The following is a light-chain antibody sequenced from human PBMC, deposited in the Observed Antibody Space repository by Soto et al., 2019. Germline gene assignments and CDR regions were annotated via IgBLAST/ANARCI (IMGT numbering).Light chain of an antibody. CDR3: QQYGSLPRT. J-gene: IGKJ1*01. CDR2: GAF. Sequence: EIVMSQSPATLSVSKGERATLSCRASQRVSSSYLAWYQQKPGQAPRLLIYGAFSRASGIPDRFSGSGSGTDFTLTISRLEPEDFAVYYCQQYGSLPRTFGQGTKVDIK. V-gene: IGKV3-20*01. CDR1: QRVSSSY.